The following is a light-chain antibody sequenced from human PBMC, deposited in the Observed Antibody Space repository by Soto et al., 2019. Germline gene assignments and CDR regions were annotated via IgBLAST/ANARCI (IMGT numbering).Light chain of an antibody. CDR2: WAS. J-gene: IGKJ1*01. CDR3: QQYYSPPPT. V-gene: IGKV4-1*01. Sequence: DIVMTQSPDSLAVSLGERATINCKSSQSVLYSSNNNNYLAWYQQKPGQPPTLLIYWASTRESGVPDRFSGSGSGTDFPLTISSLQAEDVAVYYCQQYYSPPPTFGQGTKVEIK. CDR1: QSVLYSSNNNNY.